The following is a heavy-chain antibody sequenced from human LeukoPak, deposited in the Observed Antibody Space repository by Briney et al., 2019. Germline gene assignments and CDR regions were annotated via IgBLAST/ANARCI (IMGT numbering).Heavy chain of an antibody. V-gene: IGHV3-33*01. CDR3: ARDAQRGFDYSNSLQY. Sequence: GRSLRLSCAATGFTFNHYGMHWVRQAPGKGLEWVAVIWSDGTNTYYTDSVKGRFTISRVVYEKTVYLQMKSLRPEDAGVYYCARDAQRGFDYSNSLQYWGQGTPVTVST. J-gene: IGHJ4*02. D-gene: IGHD4-11*01. CDR1: GFTFNHYG. CDR2: IWSDGTNT.